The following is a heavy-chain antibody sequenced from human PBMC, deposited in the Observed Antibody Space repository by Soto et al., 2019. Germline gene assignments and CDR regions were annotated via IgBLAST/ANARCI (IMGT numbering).Heavy chain of an antibody. CDR1: GFTFSHYG. CDR2: ISYDGSNK. D-gene: IGHD1-26*01. Sequence: QVQLVESGGGVVQPGRSLRLSCAASGFTFSHYGIHWVRQAPGKGRDWLAVISYDGSNKHYADSVKGRFTVSRDNSKTTLYLQMNSRRAQDTAVYFCASYSGKYQGPIDYWGQGTLVTVSS. J-gene: IGHJ4*02. CDR3: ASYSGKYQGPIDY. V-gene: IGHV3-30*03.